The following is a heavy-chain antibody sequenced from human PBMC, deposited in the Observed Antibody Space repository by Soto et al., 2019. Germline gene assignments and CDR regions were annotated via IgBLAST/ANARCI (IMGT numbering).Heavy chain of an antibody. V-gene: IGHV5-51*01. CDR2: IYPGDSDT. CDR3: ARSRRIAAAVYYFDY. Sequence: GESLKISCKGSGYRFTSYWIGWVRQMPGKGLEWMGIIYPGDSDTRYSPSFQGQVTISADKSISTAYLQWSSLKASDTAMYYCARSRRIAAAVYYFDYWGQGTLVTVSS. J-gene: IGHJ4*02. CDR1: GYRFTSYW. D-gene: IGHD6-13*01.